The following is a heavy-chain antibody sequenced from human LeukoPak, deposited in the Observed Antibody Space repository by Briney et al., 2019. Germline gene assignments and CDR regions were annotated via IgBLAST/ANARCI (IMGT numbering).Heavy chain of an antibody. CDR3: ARGTYYYGSGSYGNWFDP. D-gene: IGHD3-10*01. V-gene: IGHV4-39*01. Sequence: SETLSLTCTVSGDSIRSSSYYWGWIRQPPGKGLEWIGSFYYSGSTYYNPSLKSRVTISVDTSKNQFSLKLSSVTAADTAVYYCARGTYYYGSGSYGNWFDPWGQGTLVTVSS. CDR2: FYYSGST. J-gene: IGHJ5*02. CDR1: GDSIRSSSYY.